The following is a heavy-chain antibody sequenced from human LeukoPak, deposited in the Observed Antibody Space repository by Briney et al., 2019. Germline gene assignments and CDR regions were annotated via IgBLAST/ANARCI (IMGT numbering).Heavy chain of an antibody. Sequence: GGSLRLSCAASGFTFSSYAMHWVRQAPGKGLEWVAVISYDGSNKYYADSVKGRFTISRDNSKNTLYLQMNSLRAEDTAVYYCVKGQTGYCSSSFNYWGQGTVVTVSS. D-gene: IGHD2-2*01. CDR1: GFTFSSYA. V-gene: IGHV3-30-3*01. CDR2: ISYDGSNK. J-gene: IGHJ4*02. CDR3: VKGQTGYCSSSFNY.